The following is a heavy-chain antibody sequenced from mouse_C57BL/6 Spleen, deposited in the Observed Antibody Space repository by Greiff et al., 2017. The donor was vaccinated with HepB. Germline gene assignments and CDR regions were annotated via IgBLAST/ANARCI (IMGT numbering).Heavy chain of an antibody. CDR3: ARNRLPFFDY. CDR2: ISSGSSTI. V-gene: IGHV5-17*01. J-gene: IGHJ2*01. Sequence: EVKVVESGGGLVKPGGSLKLSCAASGFTFSDYGMHWVRQAPEKGLEWVAYISSGSSTIYYADTVKGRFTISRDNAKNTLFLQMTSLRSEDTAMYYCARNRLPFFDYWGQGTTLTVSS. D-gene: IGHD3-2*02. CDR1: GFTFSDYG.